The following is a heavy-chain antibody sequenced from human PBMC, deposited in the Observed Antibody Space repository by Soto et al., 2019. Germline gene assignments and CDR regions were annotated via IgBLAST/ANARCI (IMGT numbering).Heavy chain of an antibody. D-gene: IGHD6-13*01. Sequence: EVQLVQSGAEVKKPGESLKISCKGSGYSFTSYWIGWVRQMPGKGLEWMGFIYPGDSDTRYSPSFQGQVTISADKSISTAYLQWNSLKASDTAMYYCARPRSSSRNYYGMDVWGQGTTVTVSS. V-gene: IGHV5-51*03. CDR3: ARPRSSSRNYYGMDV. J-gene: IGHJ6*02. CDR2: IYPGDSDT. CDR1: GYSFTSYW.